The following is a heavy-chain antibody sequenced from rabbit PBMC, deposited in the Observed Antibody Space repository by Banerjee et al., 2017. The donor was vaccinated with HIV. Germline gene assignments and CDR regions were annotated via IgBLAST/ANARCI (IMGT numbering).Heavy chain of an antibody. J-gene: IGHJ4*01. D-gene: IGHD2-1*01. Sequence: QEQLEESGGGLVQPEGSLTLTCTASGFSFSSSYYMCWVRQAPGKGLEWIACIYAGTSGSTYYASWAKGRFTISKTSSTTVTLQMTSLTAADTATYFCARNGGVYLSHFNLWGQGTLVTVS. V-gene: IGHV1S45*01. CDR1: GFSFSSSYY. CDR2: IYAGTSGST. CDR3: ARNGGVYLSHFNL.